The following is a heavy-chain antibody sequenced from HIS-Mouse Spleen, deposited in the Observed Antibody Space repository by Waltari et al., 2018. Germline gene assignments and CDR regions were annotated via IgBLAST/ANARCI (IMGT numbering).Heavy chain of an antibody. CDR3: ARSPYYDFWSGYSDNWFDP. CDR1: GGSISSGGYY. CDR2: IYYSGVT. Sequence: QVQLQESGPGLVKPSQTLSLTCTVSGGSISSGGYYWSWIRQHPGTGLEWIGYIYYSGVTYYTPSLKSRVTLSVDTAKNQFSLKLSSVTAADTAVYYCARSPYYDFWSGYSDNWFDPWGQGTLVTFSS. D-gene: IGHD3-3*01. V-gene: IGHV4-31*03. J-gene: IGHJ5*02.